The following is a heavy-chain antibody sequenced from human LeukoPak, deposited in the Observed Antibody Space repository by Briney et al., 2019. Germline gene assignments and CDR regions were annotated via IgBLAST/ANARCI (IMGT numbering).Heavy chain of an antibody. V-gene: IGHV3-48*01. CDR2: ISSSSSTI. Sequence: HSGGSLRLSCAASGFTFSSYSMSWVRQAPGKGLEWVSYISSSSSTIYYADSVKGRFTISRDNAKNSLYLQMNSLRAEDTAVYYCAKVSGVVVVNYYYYMDVWGKGTTVTVSS. J-gene: IGHJ6*03. CDR3: AKVSGVVVVNYYYYMDV. D-gene: IGHD2-15*01. CDR1: GFTFSSYS.